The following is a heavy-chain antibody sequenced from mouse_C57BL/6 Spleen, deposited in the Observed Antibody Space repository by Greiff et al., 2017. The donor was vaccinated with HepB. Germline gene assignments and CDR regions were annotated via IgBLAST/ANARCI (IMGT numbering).Heavy chain of an antibody. J-gene: IGHJ2*01. CDR3: ARALITTVVDYFDY. CDR1: GYTFTSYG. V-gene: IGHV1-81*01. D-gene: IGHD1-1*01. Sequence: QVQLQQSGAELARPGASVKLSCKASGYTFTSYGISWVKQRTGQGLEWIGEIYPRSGNTYYNEKFKGKATLIADKSSSTAYMELRSLTSEDSAVYFCARALITTVVDYFDYWGQGTTLTVSS. CDR2: IYPRSGNT.